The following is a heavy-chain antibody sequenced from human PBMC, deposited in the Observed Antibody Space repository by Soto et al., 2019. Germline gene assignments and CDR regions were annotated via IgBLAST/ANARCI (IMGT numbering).Heavy chain of an antibody. Sequence: QVQLQESGPGLVKPSQTLSLTCTVSGGSISSGGYYWSWIRQHPGKGLEWIGYIYYSGNTYYNPSLKSRVTISVDTSKNQFSLKLSSVTAADTAVYYCARQIVVVSFFDYWGQGTLVTVSS. D-gene: IGHD3-22*01. CDR2: IYYSGNT. CDR3: ARQIVVVSFFDY. V-gene: IGHV4-31*03. J-gene: IGHJ4*02. CDR1: GGSISSGGYY.